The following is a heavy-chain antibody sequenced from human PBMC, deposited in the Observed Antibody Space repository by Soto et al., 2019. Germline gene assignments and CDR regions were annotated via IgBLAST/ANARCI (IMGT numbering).Heavy chain of an antibody. Sequence: PSETLSLTCAVYGGSFSGYYWSWIRQPPGKGLEWIGEINHSGSTNYNPSLKSRVTISVDTSKNQFSLKLSSVTAADTAVYYCARGHWNYRGSWFDPWGQGTLVTVSS. J-gene: IGHJ5*02. CDR3: ARGHWNYRGSWFDP. V-gene: IGHV4-34*01. D-gene: IGHD1-7*01. CDR1: GGSFSGYY. CDR2: INHSGST.